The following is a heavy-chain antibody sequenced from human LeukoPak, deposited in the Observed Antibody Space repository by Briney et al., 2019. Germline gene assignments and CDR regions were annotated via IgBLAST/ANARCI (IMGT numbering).Heavy chain of an antibody. CDR2: ISGSGSYI. Sequence: GGSLRLSCAASGFIFSTYTMNWARQAPGKGLEWVSSISGSGSYIYYSDSVKGRFTISTDNAKNSLSLQMNGLRAEDTAIYYCASHFWNYYRIDYWGQGILVTVSS. CDR3: ASHFWNYYRIDY. CDR1: GFIFSTYT. V-gene: IGHV3-21*01. J-gene: IGHJ4*02. D-gene: IGHD3-3*02.